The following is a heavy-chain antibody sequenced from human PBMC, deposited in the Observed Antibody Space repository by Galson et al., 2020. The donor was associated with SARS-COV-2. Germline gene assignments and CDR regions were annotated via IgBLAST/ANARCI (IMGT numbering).Heavy chain of an antibody. CDR1: GYSFTSYC. J-gene: IGHJ3*02. D-gene: IGHD6-13*01. CDR3: ARRRHGYSSSWYTINGTDAFDI. CDR2: IDPSDSYT. Sequence: KIGESLKISCKGSGYSFTSYCISWVRQMPGKGLEWMGRIDPSDSYTNYSPSFQGHVTISADKSISTAYLQWSSLKASDTAMYYCARRRHGYSSSWYTINGTDAFDIWGQGTMVTVSS. V-gene: IGHV5-10-1*01.